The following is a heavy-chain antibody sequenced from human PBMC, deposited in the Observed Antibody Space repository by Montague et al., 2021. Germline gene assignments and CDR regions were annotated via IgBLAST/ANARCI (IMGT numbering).Heavy chain of an antibody. CDR1: GFTFSLYS. CDR2: ISSTSTNI. CDR3: ARVHTSGWSGDY. Sequence: SLRLSCAASGFTFSLYSIHWVRQAPGKGLEWISYISSTSTNIYYADSVRGRFTVSRDNAKNSVSLQMNSLRDEDTAVYFCARVHTSGWSGDYWGQGTPVTVSP. J-gene: IGHJ4*02. V-gene: IGHV3-48*02. D-gene: IGHD6-19*01.